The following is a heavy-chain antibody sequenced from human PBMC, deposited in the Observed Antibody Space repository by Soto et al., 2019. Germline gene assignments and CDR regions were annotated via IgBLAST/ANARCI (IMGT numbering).Heavy chain of an antibody. CDR3: ARHGDYDRFADY. D-gene: IGHD3-22*01. CDR1: GGSISSSSYY. Sequence: QLQLQESGPGLVKPSETLSLTCTVSGGSISSSSYYWGWIRQPPGKGLEWIGSIYYSGSTYYNPSLKGRVTIAVDTAKNQFSLKLSSVTAADTAVYYCARHGDYDRFADYWGQGTLVTVSS. V-gene: IGHV4-39*01. CDR2: IYYSGST. J-gene: IGHJ4*02.